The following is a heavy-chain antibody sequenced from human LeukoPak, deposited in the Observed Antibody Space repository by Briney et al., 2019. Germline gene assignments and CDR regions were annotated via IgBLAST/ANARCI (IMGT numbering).Heavy chain of an antibody. CDR2: IYYSGST. CDR1: GGSISSYY. J-gene: IGHJ5*02. CDR3: ARGRYYGPYWFDP. V-gene: IGHV4-59*01. Sequence: SETLSLTCTVSGGSISSYYWSWIRQPPGKGLEWIGYIYYSGSTNYNPSLKSRVTISVDTSKNQFSLKLCSVTAADTAVYYCARGRYYGPYWFDPWGQGTLVTVSS. D-gene: IGHD3-10*01.